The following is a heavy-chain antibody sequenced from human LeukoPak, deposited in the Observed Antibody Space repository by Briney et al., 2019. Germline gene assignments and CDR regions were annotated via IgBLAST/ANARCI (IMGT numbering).Heavy chain of an antibody. Sequence: SETLSLTCAVYGGSFSGYYWSWIRQPPGKGLEWIGEINHSGSTNYNPSLKSRVTISVDTSKNQFSLKLSSVTAADTAVYYCARENSGWYPYVDYWGQRTLVTVSS. CDR3: ARENSGWYPYVDY. V-gene: IGHV4-34*01. J-gene: IGHJ4*02. D-gene: IGHD6-19*01. CDR1: GGSFSGYY. CDR2: INHSGST.